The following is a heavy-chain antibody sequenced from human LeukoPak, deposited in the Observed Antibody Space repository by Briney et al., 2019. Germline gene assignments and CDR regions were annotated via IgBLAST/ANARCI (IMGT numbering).Heavy chain of an antibody. CDR1: GGTFSSYA. V-gene: IGHV1-69*13. Sequence: ASVKVSCKASGGTFSSYAISWVRQAPGQGLEWMGGIIPIFGTANYAQKFQGRVTITADESTSTAYMELSSLRSEDTAVYYCARVSGSGSYFPFDYWGQGTLVTVSS. CDR2: IIPIFGTA. D-gene: IGHD1-26*01. J-gene: IGHJ4*02. CDR3: ARVSGSGSYFPFDY.